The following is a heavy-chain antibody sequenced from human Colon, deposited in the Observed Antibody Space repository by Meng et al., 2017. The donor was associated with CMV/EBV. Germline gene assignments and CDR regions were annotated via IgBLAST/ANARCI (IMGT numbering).Heavy chain of an antibody. CDR3: ATARVGY. Sequence: EVQLVESGGGLGKPGGSLRLSCTASGFTFTDAWMAWVRQAPGKGLEWIGRIKNKPDGETTDYAAPVKDRFTISRDDSKSTVYLQMNSLKTEDTAVYYCATARVGYWGQGTLVTVAS. D-gene: IGHD1-26*01. CDR1: GFTFTDAW. V-gene: IGHV3-15*01. CDR2: IKNKPDGETT. J-gene: IGHJ4*02.